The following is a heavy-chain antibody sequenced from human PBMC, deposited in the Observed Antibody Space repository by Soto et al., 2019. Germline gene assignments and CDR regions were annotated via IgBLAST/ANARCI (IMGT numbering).Heavy chain of an antibody. CDR3: ARSVEGSGYRKANWFDP. CDR2: IFSNDEK. D-gene: IGHD3-22*01. J-gene: IGHJ5*02. Sequence: QVTLKESGPVLVKPTETLTLTCTVSGFSLSNARMGVSWIRQPPGKALEWLAHIFSNDEKSYSTSLKSRLTISKDTSKSQVVLTMTNMDPVETATYHCARSVEGSGYRKANWFDPWGQGTLVTVSS. V-gene: IGHV2-26*01. CDR1: GFSLSNARMG.